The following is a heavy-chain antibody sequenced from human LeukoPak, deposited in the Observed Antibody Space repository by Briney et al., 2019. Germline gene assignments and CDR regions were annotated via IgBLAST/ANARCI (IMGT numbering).Heavy chain of an antibody. J-gene: IGHJ6*02. CDR2: IIPIFGTA. Sequence: ASVKVSCKASGGTFSSYAISWVRQAPGQGLEWMGGIIPIFGTANYAQKFQGRVTITADESTSTAYMELSSLRSEDTAVYYCGRSPTVYYGTDVWGQGTTVTVSS. CDR1: GGTFSSYA. CDR3: GRSPTVYYGTDV. D-gene: IGHD4-17*01. V-gene: IGHV1-69*13.